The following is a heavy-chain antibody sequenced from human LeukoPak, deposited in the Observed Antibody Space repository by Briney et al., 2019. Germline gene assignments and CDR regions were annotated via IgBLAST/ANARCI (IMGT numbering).Heavy chain of an antibody. D-gene: IGHD2-15*01. CDR3: ARESVVPGNIPDY. CDR1: GFMFTSYA. V-gene: IGHV3-30-3*01. Sequence: GGSLRLSCAASGFMFTSYAMSWVRQAPGKGLEWVAVISYDGSNKYYADSVKGRFTISRDNSKNTLYLQMNSLRAEDTAVYYCARESVVPGNIPDYWGQGTLVTVSS. J-gene: IGHJ4*02. CDR2: ISYDGSNK.